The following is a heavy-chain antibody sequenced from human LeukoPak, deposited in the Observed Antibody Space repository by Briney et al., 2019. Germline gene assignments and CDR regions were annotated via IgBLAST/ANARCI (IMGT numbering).Heavy chain of an antibody. D-gene: IGHD1-1*01. CDR3: VRGTFGTGVAFFDY. CDR2: IYPSGSDT. J-gene: IGHJ4*02. CDR1: GYSFTNYW. V-gene: IGHV5-51*01. Sequence: GESLKISCKGSGYSFTNYWVGRVRQMPGKGLEWMGIIYPSGSDTRYSPSLQGQVTISADKSISTAYLQWSSLRASDTAMYFCVRGTFGTGVAFFDYWGQGTLVTVSS.